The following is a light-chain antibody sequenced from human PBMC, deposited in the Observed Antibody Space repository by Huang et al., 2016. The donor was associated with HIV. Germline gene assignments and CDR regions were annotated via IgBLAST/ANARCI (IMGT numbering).Light chain of an antibody. CDR2: GAS. CDR3: QQYNNWPPWT. CDR1: QSVSSS. Sequence: EIVLTQSPATVSVSPGERVTLSCRASQSVSSSLAWYQQQPGQAPRLLIYGASTRATGIPGRFSGSGSGTEFTLTISSLQSEDCAVYFCQQYNNWPPWTFGQGTKVDIK. J-gene: IGKJ1*01. V-gene: IGKV3-15*01.